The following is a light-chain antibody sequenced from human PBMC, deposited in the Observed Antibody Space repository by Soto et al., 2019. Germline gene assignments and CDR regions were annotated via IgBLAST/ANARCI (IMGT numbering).Light chain of an antibody. CDR2: DTS. Sequence: EIVMTQSPATLSVSPGEGATLSCRASQGLGDTLAWDQQKPGQTPRLLSYDTSIRATCVPARFSGSRSGAEFTLTISSLRSVDFAVSSCQHYVTWPLTFGGGTNVQS. CDR1: QGLGDT. V-gene: IGKV3-15*01. J-gene: IGKJ4*01. CDR3: QHYVTWPLT.